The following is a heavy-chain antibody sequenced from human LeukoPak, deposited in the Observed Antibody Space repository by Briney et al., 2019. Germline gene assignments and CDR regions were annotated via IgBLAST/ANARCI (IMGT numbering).Heavy chain of an antibody. CDR2: MNPNSGNT. D-gene: IGHD6-13*01. Sequence: ASVTVSFKASGYTFTSYDINWVRQATGQGLEWMGWMNPNSGNTGYAQKFQGRVTMTRNTSISTAYMELSSLRSEDTAVYYCARGKAGIAAAGLWGQGTLVTVSS. V-gene: IGHV1-8*01. J-gene: IGHJ4*02. CDR3: ARGKAGIAAAGL. CDR1: GYTFTSYD.